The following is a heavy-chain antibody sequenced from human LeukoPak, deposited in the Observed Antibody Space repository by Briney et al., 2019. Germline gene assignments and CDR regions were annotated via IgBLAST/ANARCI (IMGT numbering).Heavy chain of an antibody. CDR2: IYYSGST. Sequence: SETLSLTCTVSGGSISSSSYYWGWIRQPPGKGLEWIGSIYYSGSTYYNPSLKSRVTISVDTSKNQFSLKLSSVTAADTAVYYCARGGGDLRYFDWLSPGDAFDIWGQGTMVTVSS. CDR1: GGSISSSSYY. J-gene: IGHJ3*02. V-gene: IGHV4-39*01. D-gene: IGHD3-9*01. CDR3: ARGGGDLRYFDWLSPGDAFDI.